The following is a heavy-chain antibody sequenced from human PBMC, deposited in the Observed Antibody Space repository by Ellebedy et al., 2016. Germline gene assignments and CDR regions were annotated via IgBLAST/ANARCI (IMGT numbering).Heavy chain of an antibody. Sequence: ESLKISCAASGFTFSNAWMSWIRQPPGRGLEWIGNIYYTGTINYNPSLQSRVTISLDTSKNQFSLRLTSVTAADTAVYYCARIGGVSFGERPIDYWGQGTLVTVSS. D-gene: IGHD3-10*01. V-gene: IGHV4-59*01. J-gene: IGHJ4*02. CDR3: ARIGGVSFGERPIDY. CDR2: IYYTGTI. CDR1: GFTFSNAW.